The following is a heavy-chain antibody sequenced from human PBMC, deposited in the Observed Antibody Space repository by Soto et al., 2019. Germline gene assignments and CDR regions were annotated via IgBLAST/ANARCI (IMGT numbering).Heavy chain of an antibody. CDR2: ISYDGSNK. CDR3: ARHSYGPGGSGF. Sequence: ISRASSRDSVCIYVVDGVRKTTGKGLELVAVISYDGSNKYYADSVKGRFTISRDNSKNTLYLQMNSLRAEDTALYYCARHSYGPGGSGFWGQ. V-gene: IGHV3-30-3*02. D-gene: IGHD3-10*01. CDR1: RDSVCIYV. J-gene: IGHJ1*01.